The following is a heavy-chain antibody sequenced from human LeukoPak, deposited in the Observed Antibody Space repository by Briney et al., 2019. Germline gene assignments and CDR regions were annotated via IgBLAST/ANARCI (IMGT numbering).Heavy chain of an antibody. Sequence: GGSLRLSCAASGFTFSSYAMSWVRQAPGKGLEWVSSISSSSSYIYYADSVKGRFTISRDNAKNSLYLQMNSLRAEDTAVYYCARLMYSSGWYDYWGQGTLVTVSS. CDR3: ARLMYSSGWYDY. V-gene: IGHV3-21*01. CDR1: GFTFSSYA. D-gene: IGHD6-19*01. CDR2: ISSSSSYI. J-gene: IGHJ4*02.